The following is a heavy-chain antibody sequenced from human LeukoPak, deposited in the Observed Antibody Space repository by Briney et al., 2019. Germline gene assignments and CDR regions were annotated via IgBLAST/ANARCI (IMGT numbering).Heavy chain of an antibody. CDR1: GDTFTTSA. CDR3: ARDQSLGSYPDY. J-gene: IGHJ4*02. V-gene: IGHV1-3*01. CDR2: INAGSGDT. D-gene: IGHD3-10*01. Sequence: ASVKVSCKASGDTFTTSAMHWVRQAPGQSLEWMGWINAGSGDTKYSQKFQGRVTFTRDTSASTAYMALSSLRFEDTAVYFCARDQSLGSYPDYWGQGTLVTVSS.